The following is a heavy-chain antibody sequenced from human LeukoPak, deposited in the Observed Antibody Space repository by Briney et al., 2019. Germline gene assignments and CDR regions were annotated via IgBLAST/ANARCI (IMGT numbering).Heavy chain of an antibody. D-gene: IGHD6-19*01. J-gene: IGHJ6*03. Sequence: GGSLRLSCAASGFTFSSYGMHWVRQAPGKGLEWVAFIRYDGRNKYFTDSVKGRFTISRDNSKNTLYLQMNSLRAEDTAVYYCAKDRGYSSSPYYMDVWGKGTTVTISS. CDR1: GFTFSSYG. CDR2: IRYDGRNK. CDR3: AKDRGYSSSPYYMDV. V-gene: IGHV3-30*02.